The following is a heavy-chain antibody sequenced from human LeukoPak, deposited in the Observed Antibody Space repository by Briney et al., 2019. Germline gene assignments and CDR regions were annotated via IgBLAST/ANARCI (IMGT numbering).Heavy chain of an antibody. CDR1: GGSISSGGYS. CDR2: IYHSGST. D-gene: IGHD5-12*01. Sequence: SETLSFTCAVSGGSISSGGYSWSWVRQPPGEGLEWVGHIYHSGSTYYNPSLQSRVTISLDRSKNQFSLKLSSMTAADTAVYYCASGNTGYDRDSFDIWGQGTMVTVSS. J-gene: IGHJ3*02. V-gene: IGHV4-30-2*01. CDR3: ASGNTGYDRDSFDI.